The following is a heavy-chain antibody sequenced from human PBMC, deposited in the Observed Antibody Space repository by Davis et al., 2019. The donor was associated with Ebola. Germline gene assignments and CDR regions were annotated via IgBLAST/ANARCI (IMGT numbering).Heavy chain of an antibody. J-gene: IGHJ5*02. CDR2: IIPILGIA. CDR1: GGTFSSYT. V-gene: IGHV1-69*02. CDR3: ARLYYGSGSYYNWFDP. Sequence: AASVKVSCKASGGTFSSYTISWVRQAPGQGLEWMGRIIPILGIANYAQKFQGRVTITADESTSTAYMELSSLRSKDTAVYYCARLYYGSGSYYNWFDPWGQGTLVTVSS. D-gene: IGHD3-10*01.